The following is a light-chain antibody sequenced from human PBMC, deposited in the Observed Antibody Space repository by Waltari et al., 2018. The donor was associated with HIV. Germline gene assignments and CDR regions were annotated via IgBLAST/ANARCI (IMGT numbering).Light chain of an antibody. CDR3: QQSYDFPRT. CDR2: AAT. CDR1: QSVYTY. V-gene: IGKV1-39*01. J-gene: IGKJ1*01. Sequence: DIQMTQSPSSLSASIGDRVTITCRASQSVYTYLNWNQQKPGKGPQRLIYAATSLQSGVPSRCSGSGSGTDFTLSISILHPEDCASYYCQQSYDFPRTFGQGTKVEV.